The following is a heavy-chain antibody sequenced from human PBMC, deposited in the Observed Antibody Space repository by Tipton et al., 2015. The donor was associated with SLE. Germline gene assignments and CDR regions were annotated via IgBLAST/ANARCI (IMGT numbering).Heavy chain of an antibody. J-gene: IGHJ4*02. V-gene: IGHV4-4*02. CDR1: GGSINSRNW. D-gene: IGHD5-24*01. CDR3: SKDYNYDHPDYN. Sequence: GLVKPSGTLSLSCAVSGGSINSRNWWSWVRQPPGKGLEWIGEIDYSGSTNYNPSLKSRVTMSLDKSRDQFSLRLISVTAADTAVYYCSKDYNYDHPDYNWGQGTLVTVSS. CDR2: IDYSGST.